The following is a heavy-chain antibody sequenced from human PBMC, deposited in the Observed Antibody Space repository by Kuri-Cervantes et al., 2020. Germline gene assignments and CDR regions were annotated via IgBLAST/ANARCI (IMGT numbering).Heavy chain of an antibody. J-gene: IGHJ6*02. D-gene: IGHD5-12*01. Sequence: SCAVSGGSISSSNWWSWVRQPPGKGLEWIGEIYHSGSTNYNPSLKSRVTISVDKSKNQFSLKLSSVTAEDTAVYYCTTENRWLRSPPYYYYYGMDVWGQGTTVTVSS. CDR1: GGSISSSNW. V-gene: IGHV4-4*02. CDR3: TTENRWLRSPPYYYYYGMDV. CDR2: IYHSGST.